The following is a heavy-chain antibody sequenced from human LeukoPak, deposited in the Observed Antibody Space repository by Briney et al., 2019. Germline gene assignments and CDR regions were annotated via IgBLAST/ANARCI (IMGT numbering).Heavy chain of an antibody. CDR2: IPYSGST. Sequence: SETLSLTCTVSGGSITSDDNYWSWIRRPPGKGLEWIGYIPYSGSTFYNPSLKSRVTTSVDTSKNQFSLNLSSVTAADAAVYYCARGELFYDYWGQGTLVTVSS. J-gene: IGHJ4*02. CDR3: ARGELFYDY. D-gene: IGHD1-26*01. CDR1: GGSITSDDNY. V-gene: IGHV4-30-4*01.